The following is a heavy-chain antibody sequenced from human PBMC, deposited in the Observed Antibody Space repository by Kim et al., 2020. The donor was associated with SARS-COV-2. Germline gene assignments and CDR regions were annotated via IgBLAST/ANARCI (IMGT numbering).Heavy chain of an antibody. V-gene: IGHV4-31*02. D-gene: IGHD3-10*01. CDR2: GST. J-gene: IGHJ4*02. CDR3: AREESGDFDY. Sequence: GSTYYNPSLQSRVTISVDTSKNQFSLKLSSVTAADTAVYYCAREESGDFDYWGQGTLVTVSS.